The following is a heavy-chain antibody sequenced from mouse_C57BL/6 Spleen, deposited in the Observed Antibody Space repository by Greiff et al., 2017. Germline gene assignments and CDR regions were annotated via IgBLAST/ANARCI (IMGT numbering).Heavy chain of an antibody. Sequence: QVQLKQPGAELVRPGSSVKLSCKASGYTFTSYWMHWVKQRPIQGLEWIGNIDPSDSETHYNQKFKDKATLTVDKSSSTAYMQLSSLTSEDSAVYYCAIKAYGSSYAYWGQGTTLTVSS. V-gene: IGHV1-52*01. CDR2: IDPSDSET. CDR1: GYTFTSYW. D-gene: IGHD1-1*01. CDR3: AIKAYGSSYAY. J-gene: IGHJ2*01.